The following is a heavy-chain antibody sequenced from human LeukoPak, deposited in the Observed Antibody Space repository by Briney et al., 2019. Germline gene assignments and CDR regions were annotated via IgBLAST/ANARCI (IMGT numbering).Heavy chain of an antibody. D-gene: IGHD6-6*01. CDR3: AKAGSLDIAARQNY. V-gene: IGHV4-59*01. Sequence: PSETLSLTCTVSGGSISSYYWSWIRQPPGKGLEWIGYIYYSGSTNYNPSLKSRVTISVDTSKNQFSLKLSSVTAADTAVYYCAKAGSLDIAARQNYWGQGTLVTVSS. J-gene: IGHJ4*02. CDR2: IYYSGST. CDR1: GGSISSYY.